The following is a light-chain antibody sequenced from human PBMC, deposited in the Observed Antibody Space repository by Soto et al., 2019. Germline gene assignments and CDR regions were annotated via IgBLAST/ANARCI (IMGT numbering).Light chain of an antibody. CDR3: GSWDSSLSAYV. Sequence: QSALTQPRSVSGSPGQSVTISCTGTSSDVGGYSYVSWYQQHPGKAPKAMIYDVSERPSGVPDRFSGSKSGTSATLGITGFQTGDEADYYCGSWDSSLSAYVFGTGTKVTVL. V-gene: IGLV2-11*01. CDR2: DVS. CDR1: SSDVGGYSY. J-gene: IGLJ1*01.